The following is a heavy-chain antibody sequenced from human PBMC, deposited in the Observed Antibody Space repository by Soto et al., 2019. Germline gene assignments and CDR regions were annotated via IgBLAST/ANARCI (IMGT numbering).Heavy chain of an antibody. D-gene: IGHD6-13*01. CDR1: GGSISSGGYY. J-gene: IGHJ4*02. CDR2: IYYSGST. Sequence: PSETLSLTCTVSGGSISSGGYYWSWIRQHPGKGLEWIGYIYYSGSTYYNPSLKSRVTISVDTSKNQFSLKLSSVTAADTAVYYCARHQIIAAAGFDYWGQGTLVTVSS. V-gene: IGHV4-31*03. CDR3: ARHQIIAAAGFDY.